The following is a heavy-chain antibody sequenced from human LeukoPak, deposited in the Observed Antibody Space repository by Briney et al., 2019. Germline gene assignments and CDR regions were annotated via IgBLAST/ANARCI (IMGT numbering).Heavy chain of an antibody. CDR2: INPHSGGT. J-gene: IGHJ4*02. D-gene: IGHD3-9*01. CDR3: AREYYDILTGSLDY. Sequence: GASVKVSCKASGYRFTGYYIHWVRQAPGQGLEWMGWINPHSGGTKFAQKFQGRVTMTRDTSISTAYMEVGRLRSDDAAVYYCAREYYDILTGSLDYWGQGTLVTVSS. V-gene: IGHV1-2*02. CDR1: GYRFTGYY.